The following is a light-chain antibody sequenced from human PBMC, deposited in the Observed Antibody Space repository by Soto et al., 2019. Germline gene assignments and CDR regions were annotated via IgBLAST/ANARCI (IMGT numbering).Light chain of an antibody. J-gene: IGLJ1*01. CDR3: SSYTSSSFYV. Sequence: QSALTQPASVSGSPGQSITISCTGTSSDVGGYNYVSWYQQHPGNAPKLMIYEVSNRPSGVSNRFSGSKSGNTASLTISGLQAEDEADYYCSSYTSSSFYVFGTGTKLTVL. CDR1: SSDVGGYNY. V-gene: IGLV2-14*01. CDR2: EVS.